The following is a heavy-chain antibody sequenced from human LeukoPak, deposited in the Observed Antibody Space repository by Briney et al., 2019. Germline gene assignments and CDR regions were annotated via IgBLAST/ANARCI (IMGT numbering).Heavy chain of an antibody. V-gene: IGHV3-64*01. CDR1: GFTFSSYA. D-gene: IGHD1-26*01. J-gene: IGHJ4*02. CDR2: ISSNGGST. CDR3: ARVDMGANDY. Sequence: GVSLRLSCAASGFTFSSYAMHWVRQAPGKGREYVSAISSNGGSTYYANSVKGRFTISRDNSKNTLYLQMGSLRAEDMAVYYCARVDMGANDYWGQGTLVTVS.